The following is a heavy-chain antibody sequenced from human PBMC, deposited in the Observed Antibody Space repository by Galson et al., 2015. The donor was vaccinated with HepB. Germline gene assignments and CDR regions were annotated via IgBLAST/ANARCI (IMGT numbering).Heavy chain of an antibody. J-gene: IGHJ4*02. CDR2: ISGSGGST. V-gene: IGHV3-23*01. Sequence: SLRLSCAASGFTFSNYAMSWVRQAPGKGLEWVSSISGSGGSTYYADSVKGRFTISRDNSKNTLYLQMNSLRAEDTAVYYCAKLLVATINAFDYWGQGTLVTVSS. D-gene: IGHD5-12*01. CDR1: GFTFSNYA. CDR3: AKLLVATINAFDY.